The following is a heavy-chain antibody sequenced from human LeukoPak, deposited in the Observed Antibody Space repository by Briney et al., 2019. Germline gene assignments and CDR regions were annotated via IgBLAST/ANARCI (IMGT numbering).Heavy chain of an antibody. J-gene: IGHJ4*02. CDR2: IYYSGST. Sequence: SETLSLTCTVSGGSISSYYWSWIRQPPGKGLEWIGYIYYSGSTNYNPSLKSRVTISVDTSKNQFSLKLSSVTAADTAVYYRARIGHEDYYFDYWGQGTLVTVSS. CDR3: ARIGHEDYYFDY. V-gene: IGHV4-59*01. CDR1: GGSISSYY.